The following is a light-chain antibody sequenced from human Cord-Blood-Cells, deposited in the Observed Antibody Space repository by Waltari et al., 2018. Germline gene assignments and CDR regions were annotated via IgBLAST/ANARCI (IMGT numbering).Light chain of an antibody. V-gene: IGKV1-27*01. J-gene: IGKJ1*01. CDR3: QKYNSAPRT. CDR1: QGISNY. Sequence: DIQMTQSPSSLSAYVGDSVTITCRASQGISNYLAWYQQKPGKGPKLLIYASSTLQSGVPSRFSGSGSGTDFTLTISSLQPEDVATYYCQKYNSAPRTFGQGTKVEIK. CDR2: ASS.